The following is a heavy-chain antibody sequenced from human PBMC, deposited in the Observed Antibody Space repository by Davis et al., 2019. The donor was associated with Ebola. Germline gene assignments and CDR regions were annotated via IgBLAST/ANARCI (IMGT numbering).Heavy chain of an antibody. V-gene: IGHV4-39*01. D-gene: IGHD3-22*01. CDR3: ARQWYYYDRSGFYYVDALDV. J-gene: IGHJ3*01. CDR1: GGSISSYY. CDR2: VYYNGKT. Sequence: MPSETLSLTCTVSGGSISSYYWGWIRQPPGKGLEWIGSVYYNGKTNSNPSLKSRVTIYIDMSNNQFSLKLSSVTAADTAVYFCARQWYYYDRSGFYYVDALDVWGQGTVVSVSS.